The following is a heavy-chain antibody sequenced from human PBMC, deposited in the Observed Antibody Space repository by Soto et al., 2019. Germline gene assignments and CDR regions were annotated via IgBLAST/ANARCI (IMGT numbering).Heavy chain of an antibody. V-gene: IGHV3-30-3*01. Sequence: WGSLRLSCAASGFTFSSYAIHWCRHSPGKWLEWVAVISYDGSNKCYADSVKGRFTISRDNSKNTLYLQMNSLRAEDTAVYYCARDQDRYSSGWYSALDYWGQGTLVTVSS. CDR2: ISYDGSNK. CDR3: ARDQDRYSSGWYSALDY. CDR1: GFTFSSYA. J-gene: IGHJ4*02. D-gene: IGHD6-19*01.